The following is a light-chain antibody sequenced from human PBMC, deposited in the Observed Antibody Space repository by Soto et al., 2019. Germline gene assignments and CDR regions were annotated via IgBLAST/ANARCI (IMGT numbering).Light chain of an antibody. CDR3: ATWDDSLSGVV. Sequence: VVTQPPSASGTPGQRVTISCSGGSSNIGINTVNWYQQVPGTAPKLLIYFNNQRPSGVPDRFSGSKSGTSASLAISGLQSEDEADYYCATWDDSLSGVVFGGGTKLTVL. V-gene: IGLV1-44*01. CDR2: FNN. CDR1: SSNIGINT. J-gene: IGLJ3*02.